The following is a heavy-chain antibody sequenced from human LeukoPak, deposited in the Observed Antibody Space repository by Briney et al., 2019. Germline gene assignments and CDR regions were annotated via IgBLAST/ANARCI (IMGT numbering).Heavy chain of an antibody. CDR1: GYTLTELS. D-gene: IGHD1-26*01. V-gene: IGHV1-24*01. CDR2: FDPEDGET. Sequence: ASVKVSCKVSGYTLTELSMHWARQAPGKGLEWMGGFDPEDGETIYAQKFQGRVTMTEDTSTDTAYMELSSLRSEDTAVYYCATRLQWDLSYYFDYWGQGTLVTVSS. J-gene: IGHJ4*02. CDR3: ATRLQWDLSYYFDY.